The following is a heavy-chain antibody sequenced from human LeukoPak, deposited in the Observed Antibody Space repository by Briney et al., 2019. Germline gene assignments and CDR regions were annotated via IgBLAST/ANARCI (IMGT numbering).Heavy chain of an antibody. D-gene: IGHD6-13*01. CDR2: FCDTDGST. CDR3: ARAMIVAAGTGAFDI. V-gene: IGHV3-23*01. Sequence: GGSLRLSCAASGFIFNTYGMTWVRQSPGKGLEWVSAFCDTDGSTQYADSLKGRFTISRDNSKNTLYLQMNNLRAEDTGLYYCARAMIVAAGTGAFDIWGQGTMVTVSS. J-gene: IGHJ3*02. CDR1: GFIFNTYG.